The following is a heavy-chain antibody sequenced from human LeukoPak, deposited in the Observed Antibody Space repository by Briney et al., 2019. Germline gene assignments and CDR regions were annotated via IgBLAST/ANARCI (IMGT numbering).Heavy chain of an antibody. Sequence: ASVKVSCKASGYTSTGYYMHWVRQAPGQGLEWMGWINPNSGGTNYAQKFQGRVTMTRDTSISTAYMELSRLRSDDTAVYYCARDRGLVVAATWWFDPWGQGTLVTVSS. CDR2: INPNSGGT. V-gene: IGHV1-2*02. CDR1: GYTSTGYY. CDR3: ARDRGLVVAATWWFDP. J-gene: IGHJ5*02. D-gene: IGHD2-15*01.